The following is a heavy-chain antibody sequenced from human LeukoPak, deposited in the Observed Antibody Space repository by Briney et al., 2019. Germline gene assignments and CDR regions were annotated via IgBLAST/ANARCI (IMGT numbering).Heavy chain of an antibody. CDR1: GFTVSSNY. Sequence: TGGSLRLSCAASGFTVSSNYMSWVRQAPGKGLEWVSVIYSGGSTYYADSVKGRFTISRDNSKNTLYLQMNSLRAEDTAVYYCARDRRIIVATTSGNYYYYYMDVWGKGTTVTISS. V-gene: IGHV3-53*05. D-gene: IGHD5-12*01. CDR3: ARDRRIIVATTSGNYYYYYMDV. J-gene: IGHJ6*03. CDR2: IYSGGST.